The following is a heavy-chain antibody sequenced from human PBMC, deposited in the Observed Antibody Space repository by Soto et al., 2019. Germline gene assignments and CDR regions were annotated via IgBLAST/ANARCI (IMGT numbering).Heavy chain of an antibody. CDR3: ARAYYYDSSGYSEFDY. Sequence: SVKVSCKASGGTFSSYAISWVRQAPGQGLEWMGGIIPIFGTANYAQKFQGRVTITADESTSTAYMELSSLRSEDTAVYYCARAYYYDSSGYSEFDYWGQGTLVTVSS. CDR2: IIPIFGTA. CDR1: GGTFSSYA. V-gene: IGHV1-69*13. J-gene: IGHJ4*02. D-gene: IGHD3-22*01.